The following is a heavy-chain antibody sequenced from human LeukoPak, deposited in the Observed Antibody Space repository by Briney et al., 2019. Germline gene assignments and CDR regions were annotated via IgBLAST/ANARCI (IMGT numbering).Heavy chain of an antibody. D-gene: IGHD3-22*01. V-gene: IGHV3-48*01. J-gene: IGHJ4*02. CDR2: ISGSSTTI. CDR1: GFTFSSYN. Sequence: GGSLRLSCAASGFTFSSYNMNWVRQAPGKGLEWVSYISGSSTTIYYADSVKGRFTISRDNAKNSLYLQMSSLRVEDTAVFYCARGAPWYYDSSGSIDYWGQGTLVTVSS. CDR3: ARGAPWYYDSSGSIDY.